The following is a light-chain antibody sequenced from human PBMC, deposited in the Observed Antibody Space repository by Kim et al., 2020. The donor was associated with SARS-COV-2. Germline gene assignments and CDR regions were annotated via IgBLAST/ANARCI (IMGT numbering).Light chain of an antibody. J-gene: IGLJ1*01. V-gene: IGLV2-8*01. Sequence: QSDLTQPPSASGSPGQSVTISCTGTSSDVGFYSHVSCYQQYPGNAPQLMFYEVNRRTSGDPDRFSASTSGNSASLTVSGLQADDEADYYCSSYAGSDNYVFGTGTKVTVL. CDR1: SSDVGFYSH. CDR2: EVN. CDR3: SSYAGSDNYV.